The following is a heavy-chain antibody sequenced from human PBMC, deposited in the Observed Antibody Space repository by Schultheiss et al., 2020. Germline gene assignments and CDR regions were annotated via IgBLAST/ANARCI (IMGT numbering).Heavy chain of an antibody. CDR3: AKDDYGDYVGWFDP. CDR1: GFTFSSNY. CDR2: ISYDGSYS. V-gene: IGHV3-30*18. Sequence: GGSLRLSCAASGFTFSSNYMSWVRQAPGKGLEWVAVISYDGSYSYYADSVKGRFTISRDNSKNTLYLQMNSLRAEDTAVYYCAKDDYGDYVGWFDPWGQGTLVTVFS. D-gene: IGHD4-17*01. J-gene: IGHJ5*02.